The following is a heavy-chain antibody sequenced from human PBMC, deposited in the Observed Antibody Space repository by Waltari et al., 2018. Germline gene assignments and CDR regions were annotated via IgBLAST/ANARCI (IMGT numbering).Heavy chain of an antibody. CDR1: GYSFTSYW. CDR2: IDPPYSYT. CDR3: ARRRPGDSATTIEAFDY. V-gene: IGHV5-10-1*03. Sequence: EVQLVQSGAEVKKPGESLRISCKGSGYSFTSYWISWVRQMPGRGLEWMGRIDPPYSYTSYSPSFQGHVTISADMSISTAYLQWSSLKASDTAMYYCARRRPGDSATTIEAFDYWGQGTLVSVSS. D-gene: IGHD1-26*01. J-gene: IGHJ4*02.